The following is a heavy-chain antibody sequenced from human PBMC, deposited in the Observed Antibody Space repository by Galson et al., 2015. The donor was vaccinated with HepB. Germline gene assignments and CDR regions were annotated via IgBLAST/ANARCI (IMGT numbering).Heavy chain of an antibody. V-gene: IGHV3-23*01. CDR1: GFTFNLYT. Sequence: SPRLSCAASGFTFNLYTMSWVRQAPGKGLEWVSAITGSGVSTYYIDSVKGRFTISRDNSKNTLYLQMSSLRAGDTAVYYCTNTGGGYYDGRLDYWGQGTLVTVSS. J-gene: IGHJ4*02. CDR3: TNTGGGYYDGRLDY. CDR2: ITGSGVST. D-gene: IGHD3-22*01.